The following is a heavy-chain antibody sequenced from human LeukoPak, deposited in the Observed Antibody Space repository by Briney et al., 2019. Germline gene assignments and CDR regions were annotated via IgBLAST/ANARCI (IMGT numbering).Heavy chain of an antibody. Sequence: GGSLRLSCAASGFTFSSYWMSWVCQAPGKGLEWVANIKQDGSEKYYVDSVKGRFTISRDNAKNSLYLQMNSLRAEDTAVYYCAREDYGGNSGNFDYWGQGTLVTVSS. J-gene: IGHJ4*02. CDR2: IKQDGSEK. V-gene: IGHV3-7*01. CDR3: AREDYGGNSGNFDY. CDR1: GFTFSSYW. D-gene: IGHD4-23*01.